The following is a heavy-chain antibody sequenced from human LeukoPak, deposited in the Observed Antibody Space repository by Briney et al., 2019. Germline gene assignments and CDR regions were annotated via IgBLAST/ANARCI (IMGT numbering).Heavy chain of an antibody. V-gene: IGHV4-39*02. J-gene: IGHJ5*02. D-gene: IGHD2-2*03. CDR2: IFYSGKT. CDR3: ARLWIVATWFAA. Sequence: PSETLSLTCTVSNGSMTSDSYYWAWVRQPPGKGLEWIGTIFYSGKTYYSASLKSRVTVSLDTSKKNFSLRLSSVTAADTAVYYCARLWIVATWFAAWRQGALVTVSS. CDR1: NGSMTSDSYY.